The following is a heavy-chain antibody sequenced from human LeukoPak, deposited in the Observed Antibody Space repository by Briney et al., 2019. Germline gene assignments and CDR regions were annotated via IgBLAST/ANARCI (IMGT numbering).Heavy chain of an antibody. CDR2: INPNSGGT. CDR1: GNTFTDYY. J-gene: IGHJ4*02. CDR3: AREEVIAAAGPTLDY. Sequence: EASVKVSCKASGNTFTDYYMHWVRQAPGQGLEWMGWINPNSGGTNYAQKFQGRVTMTRDTSISTAYMELSRLRSDDTAVFYCAREEVIAAAGPTLDYWGQGALVTVSS. V-gene: IGHV1-2*02. D-gene: IGHD6-13*01.